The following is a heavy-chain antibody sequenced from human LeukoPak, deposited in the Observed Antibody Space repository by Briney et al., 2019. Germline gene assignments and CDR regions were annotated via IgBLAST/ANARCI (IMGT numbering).Heavy chain of an antibody. CDR1: GGTFSSYA. CDR2: IIPIFGTA. V-gene: IGHV1-69*06. J-gene: IGHJ6*02. Sequence: SVKVSCKASGGTFSSYAISWVRQAPGQGLEWMGGIIPIFGTANYAQKFQGRVTITADKSTSTAYMELSSLRSEDTAVYYCARRRALEDFGMDVWGQGTTVTVSS. CDR3: ARRRALEDFGMDV.